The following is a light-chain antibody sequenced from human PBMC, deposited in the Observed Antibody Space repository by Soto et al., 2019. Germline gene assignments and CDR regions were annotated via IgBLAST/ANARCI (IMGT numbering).Light chain of an antibody. CDR2: AAS. J-gene: IGKJ1*01. V-gene: IGKV1-6*01. CDR1: QGIRSD. CDR3: LQDYNYPWT. Sequence: AIQLTQSPSSLSASVGDRVTITCRASQGIRSDVGWYQQKPGKAPKLLIYAASTLQSGVPLRFSGSGSDTDFTLTISSLQPEDFATYYCLQDYNYPWTFGQGTKVEIK.